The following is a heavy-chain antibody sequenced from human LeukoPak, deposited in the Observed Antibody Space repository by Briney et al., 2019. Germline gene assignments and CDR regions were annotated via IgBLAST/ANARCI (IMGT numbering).Heavy chain of an antibody. CDR2: INAGNGNT. V-gene: IGHV1-3*01. Sequence: ASVKVSCKASGHTSTTYAIHWVRQAPGQGLEWMGWINAGNGNTKYSQKFQGRVTITRDTSASTAYMELSSLRSEDTAVYYCARDLYGDYAFDYWGQGTLVTVSS. CDR1: GHTSTTYA. CDR3: ARDLYGDYAFDY. J-gene: IGHJ4*02. D-gene: IGHD4-17*01.